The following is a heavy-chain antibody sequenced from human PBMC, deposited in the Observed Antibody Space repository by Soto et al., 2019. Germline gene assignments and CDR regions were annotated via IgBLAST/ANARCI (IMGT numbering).Heavy chain of an antibody. CDR3: ARVYDFWSGYKVPYFDY. CDR1: GFTFSSYA. CDR2: ISGSGGST. J-gene: IGHJ4*02. V-gene: IGHV3-23*01. D-gene: IGHD3-3*01. Sequence: GGSLRLSCAASGFTFSSYAMSWVRQAPGKGLEWVSAISGSGGSTYYADSVKGRFTISRDNSKNTLYLQMNSLRAEDTAVYYCARVYDFWSGYKVPYFDYWGQGTLVTVSS.